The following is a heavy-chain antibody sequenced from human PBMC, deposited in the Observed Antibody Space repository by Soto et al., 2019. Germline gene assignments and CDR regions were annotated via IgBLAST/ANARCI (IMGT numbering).Heavy chain of an antibody. CDR3: ARSSSFLFN. D-gene: IGHD6-6*01. J-gene: IGHJ4*02. CDR1: GFTVSSYY. V-gene: IGHV3-48*03. CDR2: ISSGGSTM. Sequence: SGVSLTLSFSASGFTVSSYYMDWARQAPGKGLEWVSYISSGGSTMYYADSVKGRFAISRDNAKNSLFLQMNSLRVEDTAVYYCARSSSFLFNWGQGTLVTVSS.